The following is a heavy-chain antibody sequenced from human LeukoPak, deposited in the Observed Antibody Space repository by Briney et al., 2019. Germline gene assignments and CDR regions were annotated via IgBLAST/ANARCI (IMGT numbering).Heavy chain of an antibody. CDR2: IWYDGSTK. CDR3: ARVSDYSNYFDF. J-gene: IGHJ4*02. V-gene: IGHV3-33*01. CDR1: GFTFRTYG. Sequence: SGRSLRLSCAASGFTFRTYGMHWVRQAPGKGLEWVAIIWYDGSTKYYAESVKGRFTISRDNSKNMLYLQMNSLRAEDTAVYYCARVSDYSNYFDFWGQGTLVTVSS. D-gene: IGHD4-11*01.